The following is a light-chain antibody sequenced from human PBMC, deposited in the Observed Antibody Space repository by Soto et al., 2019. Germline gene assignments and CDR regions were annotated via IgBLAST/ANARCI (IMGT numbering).Light chain of an antibody. J-gene: IGKJ5*01. CDR3: QQYNNWPPIT. CDR1: QSATAN. V-gene: IGKV3-15*01. CDR2: DAS. Sequence: EIVMTQSPATLSVSPGARAPLSCRASQSATANLAWYQQRPGQSLRLLIYDASVRATGTPARFSGSGFGTEFTLTISSLQVEDFALYYCQQYNNWPPITFGQGTRLEI.